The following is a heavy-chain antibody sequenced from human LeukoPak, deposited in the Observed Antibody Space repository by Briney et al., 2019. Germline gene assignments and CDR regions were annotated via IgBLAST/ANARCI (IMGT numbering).Heavy chain of an antibody. Sequence: ASVKVSCEASGYTFTSYGISWVRQAPGQGLEWMGWISAYNGNTNYAQKLQGRVTMTTDTSTSTAYMELRSLRSDDTAVYYCARDQRHYDILTGYWTSGPFDYWGQGTLVTVSS. D-gene: IGHD3-9*01. CDR1: GYTFTSYG. V-gene: IGHV1-18*01. CDR2: ISAYNGNT. CDR3: ARDQRHYDILTGYWTSGPFDY. J-gene: IGHJ4*02.